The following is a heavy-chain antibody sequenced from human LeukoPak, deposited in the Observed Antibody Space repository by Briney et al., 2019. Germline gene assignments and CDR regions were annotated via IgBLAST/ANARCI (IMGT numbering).Heavy chain of an antibody. V-gene: IGHV4-39*01. D-gene: IGHD1-26*01. J-gene: IGHJ3*02. CDR3: ARRWSGRRVAFDI. CDR2: IYYSGST. Sequence: SETLSLTRTVSGGSISSSSYYWGWIRQPPGKGLEWIGSIYYSGSTYYNPSLKSRVTISVDTSKNQFSLKLSSVTAADTAVYYCARRWSGRRVAFDIWGQGTMVTVSS. CDR1: GGSISSSSYY.